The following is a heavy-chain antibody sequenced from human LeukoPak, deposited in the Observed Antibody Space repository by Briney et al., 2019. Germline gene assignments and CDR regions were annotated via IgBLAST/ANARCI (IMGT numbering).Heavy chain of an antibody. J-gene: IGHJ5*02. V-gene: IGHV4-34*01. D-gene: IGHD6-13*01. CDR2: INHSGST. CDR1: GGSFSGYY. CDR3: ARKTSYSSSWYFRFDP. Sequence: ASETLSLTCAVYGGSFSGYYWSWIRQPPGKGLEWIGEINHSGSTNYNPSLKSRGTISVDTSKNQFSLKLSSVTAADTAVYYCARKTSYSSSWYFRFDPWGQGTLVTVSS.